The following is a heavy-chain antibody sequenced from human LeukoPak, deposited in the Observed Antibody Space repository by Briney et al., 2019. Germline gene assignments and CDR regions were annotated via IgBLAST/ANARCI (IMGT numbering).Heavy chain of an antibody. Sequence: SVKFSCKASGGTFSSYAISWVRQAPGQGLEWMGGIIPIFGTANYAQKFQGRVTITTDESTSTAYMELSSLRSEGTAVYYCARGTRDFWSGYWSLDYWGQGTLVTVSS. CDR2: IIPIFGTA. V-gene: IGHV1-69*05. D-gene: IGHD3-3*01. J-gene: IGHJ4*02. CDR3: ARGTRDFWSGYWSLDY. CDR1: GGTFSSYA.